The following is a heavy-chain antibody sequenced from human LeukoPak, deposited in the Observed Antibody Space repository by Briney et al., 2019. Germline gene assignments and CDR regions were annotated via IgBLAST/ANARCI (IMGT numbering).Heavy chain of an antibody. J-gene: IGHJ5*02. CDR3: ARRYPYYGSGSYARGWFDP. CDR2: IYPGDSDT. Sequence: GESLKISCKGSGYSFTSYWIVWVRQMPGKGLEWMGIIYPGDSDTRYSPSFQGQVTISADKSISTAYLQWSSLKASDTAMYYCARRYPYYGSGSYARGWFDPWGQGTLVTVSS. V-gene: IGHV5-51*01. CDR1: GYSFTSYW. D-gene: IGHD3-10*01.